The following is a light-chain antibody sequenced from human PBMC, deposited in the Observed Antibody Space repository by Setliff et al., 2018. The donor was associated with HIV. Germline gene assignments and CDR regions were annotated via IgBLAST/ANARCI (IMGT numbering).Light chain of an antibody. CDR1: SSDVGNYNL. CDR3: CSYAGSDYV. J-gene: IGLJ1*01. Sequence: QSVLAQPASVSGSPGQSITISCTGTSSDVGNYNLVSWYQQHPGKAPKLMIYEVSKRPSGVSNRFSGSKSGNTASLTISGLQAEDEADYYCCSYAGSDYVFGTGTKVTVL. CDR2: EVS. V-gene: IGLV2-23*02.